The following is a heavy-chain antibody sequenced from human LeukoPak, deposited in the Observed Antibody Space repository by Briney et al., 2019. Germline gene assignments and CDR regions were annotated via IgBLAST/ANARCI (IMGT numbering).Heavy chain of an antibody. CDR2: IYHSGST. J-gene: IGHJ4*02. CDR1: GYSISSGYY. CDR3: ARMAVADYFDY. Sequence: SETLALTCAVSGYSISSGYYWGWIRQPPGKGLEWIGSIYHSGSTYYNPSLKSRVTIPVDTSKNQFSLKLSSVTAADTAVYYCARMAVADYFDYWGQGTLVTVSS. V-gene: IGHV4-38-2*01. D-gene: IGHD6-19*01.